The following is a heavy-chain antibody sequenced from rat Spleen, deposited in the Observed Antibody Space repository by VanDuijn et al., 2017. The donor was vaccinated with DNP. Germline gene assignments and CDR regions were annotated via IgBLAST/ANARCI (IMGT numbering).Heavy chain of an antibody. V-gene: IGHV5-20*01. J-gene: IGHJ2*01. Sequence: EVQLVESGGDLVQPGRSLKLSCAASGFTFSDYYMAWVRQAPTKGLEWVAYISYDGGSISYRDSVKGRFTISRDNAKSTLYLQMNSLRSEDMATYYCTRGGTNYFDYWGQGVMVTVSS. CDR3: TRGGTNYFDY. D-gene: IGHD1-10*01. CDR1: GFTFSDYY. CDR2: ISYDGGSI.